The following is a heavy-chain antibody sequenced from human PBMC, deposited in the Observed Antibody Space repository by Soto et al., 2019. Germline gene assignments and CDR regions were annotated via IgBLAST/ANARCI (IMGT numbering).Heavy chain of an antibody. Sequence: GESLKISCNGSGYSFTSYWIVWVRQMPGKGLEWMGSIYPGDSDTRYSPSFQGRVTISADKSINTAYLQWDSLKASDTAMYFCARHKGYCSGVSCYGMDVWGQGATVTVSS. D-gene: IGHD2-15*01. CDR3: ARHKGYCSGVSCYGMDV. CDR2: IYPGDSDT. CDR1: GYSFTSYW. J-gene: IGHJ6*02. V-gene: IGHV5-51*01.